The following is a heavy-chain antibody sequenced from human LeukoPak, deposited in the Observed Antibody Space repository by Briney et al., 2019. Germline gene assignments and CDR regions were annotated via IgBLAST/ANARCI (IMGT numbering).Heavy chain of an antibody. J-gene: IGHJ3*02. Sequence: SETLSLTCTVSGGSINSYYWSWIRQPPGKGLEWIGYIYYSGSTNCNPSLKSRVTISIDTSKNQFSLELSSVTAADTAVYYCARRRPVYDYVWGSYRGDAFDIWGQGTMVTVSS. CDR1: GGSINSYY. V-gene: IGHV4-59*01. CDR3: ARRRPVYDYVWGSYRGDAFDI. D-gene: IGHD3-16*02. CDR2: IYYSGST.